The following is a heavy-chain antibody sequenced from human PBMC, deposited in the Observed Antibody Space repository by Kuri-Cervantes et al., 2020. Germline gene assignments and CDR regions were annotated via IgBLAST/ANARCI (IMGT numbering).Heavy chain of an antibody. CDR1: GYTFSDYY. CDR3: AREQNTAYYGFPFDP. CDR2: INPNSGDT. Sequence: ASVKVSCKASGYTFSDYYVHWVRQAPGQGLEWMGWINPNSGDTHHAQRFQGRVTMTRDTSISTAYMELSRLRSDDTAVYYCAREQNTAYYGFPFDPWGQGTLVTVSS. D-gene: IGHD3-10*01. J-gene: IGHJ5*02. V-gene: IGHV1-2*02.